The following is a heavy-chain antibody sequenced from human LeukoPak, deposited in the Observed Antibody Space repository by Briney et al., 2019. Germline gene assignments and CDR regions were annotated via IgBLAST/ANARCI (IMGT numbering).Heavy chain of an antibody. CDR3: ARYYYDSSGYYYQDAFDI. D-gene: IGHD3-22*01. J-gene: IGHJ3*02. CDR2: INPNRGGT. CDR1: GYTFTGYY. Sequence: ASVKVSCKACGYTFTGYYMHWVRQAPGQGLEWMGRINPNRGGTNDAQKFQGRVTMTRDTSISTAYMELSRLRSDDTAVYYCARYYYDSSGYYYQDAFDIWGQGTMVTVSS. V-gene: IGHV1-2*06.